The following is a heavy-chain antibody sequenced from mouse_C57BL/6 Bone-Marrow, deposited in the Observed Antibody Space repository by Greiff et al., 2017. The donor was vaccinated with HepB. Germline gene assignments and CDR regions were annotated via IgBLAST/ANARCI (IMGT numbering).Heavy chain of an antibody. CDR1: GYTFTSYW. V-gene: IGHV1-69*01. Sequence: VQLQESGAELVMPGASVKLSCKASGYTFTSYWMHWVKQRPGQGLEWIGEIDPSDSYTNYNHKFKGKSTLTVDKSSSTAYMQLSSLTSEDSAVYYCERRRNLSMDYWGQGTSVTVSS. CDR2: IDPSDSYT. CDR3: ERRRNLSMDY. J-gene: IGHJ4*01.